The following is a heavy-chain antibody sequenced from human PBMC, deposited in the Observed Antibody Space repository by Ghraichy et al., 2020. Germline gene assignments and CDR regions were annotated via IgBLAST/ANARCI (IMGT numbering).Heavy chain of an antibody. CDR3: ARGSYPFNY. CDR2: IKEDRSEN. D-gene: IGHD1-26*01. J-gene: IGHJ4*02. CDR1: GFTFGSYW. V-gene: IGHV3-7*03. Sequence: GESLNISCAASGFTFGSYWMGWVRQAPGKGLEWVANIKEDRSENHYVDSVKGRFTISRDNAENSLYLQMNSLRVEDTAVYYCARGSYPFNYWGQGTLVTVPS.